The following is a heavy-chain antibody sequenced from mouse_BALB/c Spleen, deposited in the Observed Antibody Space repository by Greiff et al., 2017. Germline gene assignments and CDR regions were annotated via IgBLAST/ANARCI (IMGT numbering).Heavy chain of an antibody. J-gene: IGHJ4*01. CDR2: INPGSGGT. V-gene: IGHV1-54*01. CDR3: ARSPRGYAMDY. D-gene: IGHD3-3*01. CDR1: GYAFTNYL. Sequence: LQESGAELVRPGTSVKVSCKASGYAFTNYLIEWVKQRPGQGLEWIGVINPGSGGTNYNEKFKGKATLTADKSSSTAYMQLSSLTSDDSAVYFCARSPRGYAMDYWGQGTSVTVSS.